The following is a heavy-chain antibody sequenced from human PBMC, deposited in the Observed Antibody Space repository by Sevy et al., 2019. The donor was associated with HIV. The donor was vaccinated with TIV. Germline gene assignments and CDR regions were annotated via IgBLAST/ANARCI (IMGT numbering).Heavy chain of an antibody. CDR2: IYYSGST. V-gene: IGHV4-31*03. CDR1: GGSISSGGYY. J-gene: IGHJ3*02. D-gene: IGHD1-26*01. CDR3: ARVFGLWVGATDAGLDI. Sequence: SETLSLTCTVSGGSISSGGYYWSWIRQHPGKGLEWIGYIYYSGSTYYNPSLKSRVTISVDTSKNQFSLKRSSVTAADTAVYYCARVFGLWVGATDAGLDIWGQGTMVTVSS.